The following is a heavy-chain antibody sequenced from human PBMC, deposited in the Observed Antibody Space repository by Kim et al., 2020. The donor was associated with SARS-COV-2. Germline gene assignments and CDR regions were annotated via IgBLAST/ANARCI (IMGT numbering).Heavy chain of an antibody. V-gene: IGHV3-23*01. D-gene: IGHD3-10*01. Sequence: DSVKGRFTISGDNSKNTLYLQMNSLRAEDTAVYYCAKSLFSGSYSNWFDPWGQGTLVTVSS. J-gene: IGHJ5*02. CDR3: AKSLFSGSYSNWFDP.